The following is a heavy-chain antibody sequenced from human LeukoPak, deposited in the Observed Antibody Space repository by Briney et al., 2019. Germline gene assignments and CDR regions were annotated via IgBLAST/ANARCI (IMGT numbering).Heavy chain of an antibody. Sequence: GGSLRLSCAASGFTVSSNYMSWVRQAPGKGLEWVSVIYSGGSTYYADSVKGRFTISRDNSKNTLCLQMNSLRAEDTAVYYCARDPLELVALDIWGQGTMVTVSS. D-gene: IGHD3-10*01. J-gene: IGHJ3*02. CDR3: ARDPLELVALDI. V-gene: IGHV3-66*02. CDR1: GFTVSSNY. CDR2: IYSGGST.